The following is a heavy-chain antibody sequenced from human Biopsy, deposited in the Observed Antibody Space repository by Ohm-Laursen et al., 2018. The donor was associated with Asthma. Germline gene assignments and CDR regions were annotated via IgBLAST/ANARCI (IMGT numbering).Heavy chain of an antibody. V-gene: IGHV3-48*02. CDR1: GFTFSSYS. D-gene: IGHD5-18*01. J-gene: IGHJ4*02. CDR3: ARFKRGYSYGYAGVFDY. CDR2: ISSSSSTI. Sequence: SLRLSCVASGFTFSSYSMNWVRQAPGKGLEWVSYISSSSSTIYYADSVKGRFTISRDNAKNSLYLQMNSLRDEDTAVYYCARFKRGYSYGYAGVFDYRGQGTLVTVSS.